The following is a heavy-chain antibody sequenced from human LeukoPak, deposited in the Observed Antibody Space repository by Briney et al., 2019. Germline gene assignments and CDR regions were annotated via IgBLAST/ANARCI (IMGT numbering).Heavy chain of an antibody. D-gene: IGHD6-6*01. J-gene: IGHJ3*02. CDR2: ISAYNGNT. V-gene: IGHV1-18*01. CDR3: ARSPPGSIAARRAAFDI. CDR1: GYTFTSYG. Sequence: ASVKVSCKASGYTFTSYGISWLRRAPGQGLEWMGWISAYNGNTNYAQKLQGRVTMTTDTSTSTAYMELRSLRSDDTAVYYCARSPPGSIAARRAAFDIWGQGTMVTVSS.